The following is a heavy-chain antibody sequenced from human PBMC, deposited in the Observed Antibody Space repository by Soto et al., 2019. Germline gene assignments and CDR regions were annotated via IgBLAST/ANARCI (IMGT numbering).Heavy chain of an antibody. D-gene: IGHD3-3*01. V-gene: IGHV4-39*01. Sequence: SETLSLTCSVSGGSISSSSYYWGWIRQPPGKGLEWIGSIYYSGSTYYTPSLKSRVTISVDTSKNQFSLKLSSVTAADTAVYYRASLPYRDCWSGPGSRFDPWRQGTMAIVSS. CDR1: GGSISSSSYY. J-gene: IGHJ5*02. CDR3: ASLPYRDCWSGPGSRFDP. CDR2: IYYSGST.